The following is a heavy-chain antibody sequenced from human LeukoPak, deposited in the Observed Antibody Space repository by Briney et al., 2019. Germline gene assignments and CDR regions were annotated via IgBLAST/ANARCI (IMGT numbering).Heavy chain of an antibody. CDR1: GLTHSSYG. J-gene: IGHJ4*02. Sequence: PGRSLRLFCAASGLTHSSYGKHGVRQAPAKGLEWVAVISYDGSNKYYADSVKGRFTISRDNSKNTLYLQMNSLRAEDTAVYYCAKDITNGGSSGYWGQGTLVTVSS. V-gene: IGHV3-30*18. CDR3: AKDITNGGSSGY. CDR2: ISYDGSNK. D-gene: IGHD6-6*01.